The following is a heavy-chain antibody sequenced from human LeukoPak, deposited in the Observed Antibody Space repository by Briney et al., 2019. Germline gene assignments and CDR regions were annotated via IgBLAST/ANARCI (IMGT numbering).Heavy chain of an antibody. D-gene: IGHD3-10*01. J-gene: IGHJ5*02. Sequence: PSETLSLTCAVYGGSFSGYYWSWIRQPPGKGLEWIGEINHSGSTNYNPSLKSRVTISVDTSKNQFSLKLSSATAADTAVYYCARGGIWFGESYNWFDPWGQGTLVTVSS. CDR2: INHSGST. CDR1: GGSFSGYY. CDR3: ARGGIWFGESYNWFDP. V-gene: IGHV4-34*01.